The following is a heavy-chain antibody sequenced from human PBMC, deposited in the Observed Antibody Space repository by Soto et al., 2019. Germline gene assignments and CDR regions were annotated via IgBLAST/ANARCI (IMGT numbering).Heavy chain of an antibody. J-gene: IGHJ5*02. CDR2: INHSGST. Sequence: SETLSLTCAVYGGSFSGYYWSWIRQPPGKGLEWIGEINHSGSTNYNPSLKSRVTISVDTSKNQFSLKLSSVTAADTAVYYCARGPDSVVVPAAEPGDWFDTWGQGTLVTVSS. CDR1: GGSFSGYY. D-gene: IGHD2-2*01. V-gene: IGHV4-34*01. CDR3: ARGPDSVVVPAAEPGDWFDT.